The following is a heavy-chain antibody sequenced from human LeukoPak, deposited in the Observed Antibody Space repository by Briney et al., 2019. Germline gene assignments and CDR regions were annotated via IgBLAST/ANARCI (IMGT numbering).Heavy chain of an antibody. CDR1: GFYFITYW. CDR3: ARRRIVGSGWYDGAFDI. CDR2: IYPHDSDT. D-gene: IGHD6-19*01. Sequence: GESLKISCQTSGFYFITYWIGWVRQTPGKGLEWMGIIYPHDSDTRYSPSFQGQVTFSVDKSMNTAYLQWGSLKASDTAMYYCARRRIVGSGWYDGAFDIWGQGTMVTVSS. J-gene: IGHJ3*02. V-gene: IGHV5-51*01.